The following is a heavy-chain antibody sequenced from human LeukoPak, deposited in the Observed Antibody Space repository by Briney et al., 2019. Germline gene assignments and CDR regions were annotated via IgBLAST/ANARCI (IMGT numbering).Heavy chain of an antibody. CDR2: IYHSGST. CDR3: ARTGTGIYYYYGMDV. J-gene: IGHJ6*02. Sequence: SETLSLTCIVSGGSISTYYWNWIRQPPGKGLEWIGYIYHSGSTNYNPSLQSRVTISVDTSKNQFSLNLNSVTAADTAVYYCARTGTGIYYYYGMDVWGQGTTVTVSS. V-gene: IGHV4-59*01. D-gene: IGHD1-1*01. CDR1: GGSISTYY.